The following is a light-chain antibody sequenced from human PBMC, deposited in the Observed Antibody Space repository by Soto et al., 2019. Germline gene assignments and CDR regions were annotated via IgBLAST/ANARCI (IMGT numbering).Light chain of an antibody. CDR2: EVS. V-gene: IGLV2-14*01. J-gene: IGLJ1*01. CDR1: SSDVGNYIY. CDR3: TSYTTSSTYV. Sequence: QSALTQPASVSGSPGQSITISCTGTSSDVGNYIYVFWFQQHPGKAPKLIISEVSNRPSGVSSRFSGSKSGNTASLTISGLQAEDEAHYYCTSYTTSSTYVFGTGTKVT.